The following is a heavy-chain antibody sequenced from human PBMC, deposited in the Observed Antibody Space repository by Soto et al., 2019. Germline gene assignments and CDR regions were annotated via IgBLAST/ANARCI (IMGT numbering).Heavy chain of an antibody. CDR2: IYSGGST. D-gene: IGHD2-15*01. J-gene: IGHJ2*01. CDR1: GFTVSSNY. CDR3: ARADCSGGSCLAGYFDL. V-gene: IGHV3-66*01. Sequence: EVHLVESGGGLVQPGGSLRLSCAASGFTVSSNYMSWVRQAPGKGLEWVSIIYSGGSTYYADSVKGRFTISRDNSKNTLYLQMNSLRAEDTAVYYCARADCSGGSCLAGYFDLWGRGTLVTVSS.